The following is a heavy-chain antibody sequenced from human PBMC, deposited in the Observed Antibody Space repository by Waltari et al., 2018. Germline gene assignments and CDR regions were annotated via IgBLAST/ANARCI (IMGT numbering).Heavy chain of an antibody. CDR2: IYHSGTT. Sequence: QVQLQQWGAGLLKPSETLSLTCAVYGGSFNDYYWSWIRQPPGQGLEWIGEIYHSGTTNYNPSLKSRVTISVDTSKKLFSLRLTSVTAADTAVYYCARVSSYYDFWSSSSYYYYMDVWDKGTTVTVSS. D-gene: IGHD3-3*01. J-gene: IGHJ6*03. CDR1: GGSFNDYY. CDR3: ARVSSYYDFWSSSSYYYYMDV. V-gene: IGHV4-34*02.